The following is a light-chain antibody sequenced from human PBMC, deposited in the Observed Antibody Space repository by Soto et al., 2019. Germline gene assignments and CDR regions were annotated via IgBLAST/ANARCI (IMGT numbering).Light chain of an antibody. CDR3: SSYTSSSTLV. Sequence: QSALTQPASVSGSPGQSITISCTGTSSDVGSYNYVSWYQQHPGKAPKLMIYDVTARPSGVSDRFSGSKSGNTASLTISGLQAEDEVEYFCSSYTSSSTLVFGGGTKLTVL. V-gene: IGLV2-14*03. CDR2: DVT. J-gene: IGLJ2*01. CDR1: SSDVGSYNY.